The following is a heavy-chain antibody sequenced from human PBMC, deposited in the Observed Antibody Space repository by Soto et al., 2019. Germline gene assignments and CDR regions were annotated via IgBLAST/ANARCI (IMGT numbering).Heavy chain of an antibody. CDR2: IYTSGST. J-gene: IGHJ4*02. Sequence: SETLSLTCTVSGGSISSYYWSWIRQPAGKGLEWIGRIYTSGSTNYNPSLKSRVTMSVDTSKNQFSLKLSSVTAADTAMYYCAREMTTTYRSHYYFDYWGQGTLVTVSS. CDR1: GGSISSYY. D-gene: IGHD4-17*01. CDR3: AREMTTTYRSHYYFDY. V-gene: IGHV4-4*07.